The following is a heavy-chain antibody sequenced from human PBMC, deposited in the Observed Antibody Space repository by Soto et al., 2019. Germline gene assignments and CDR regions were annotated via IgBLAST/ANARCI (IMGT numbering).Heavy chain of an antibody. D-gene: IGHD3-22*01. CDR2: ISAYNGNT. Sequence: ASVKVSCKASGYTFASYGISWVRQAPGQGLEWMGWISAYNGNTNYAQKLQGRVTMTTDTSTSTAYMELRSLRSDDTAVYYCARETPYDSSGYYFKNYYYYGMDVWGQGTTVTVSS. V-gene: IGHV1-18*04. CDR3: ARETPYDSSGYYFKNYYYYGMDV. J-gene: IGHJ6*02. CDR1: GYTFASYG.